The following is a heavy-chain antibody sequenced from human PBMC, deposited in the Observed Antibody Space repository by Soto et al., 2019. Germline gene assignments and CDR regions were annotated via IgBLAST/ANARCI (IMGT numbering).Heavy chain of an antibody. J-gene: IGHJ4*02. V-gene: IGHV3-23*01. D-gene: IGHD3-22*01. CDR3: ARDGTLYDSSGYYYLY. CDR1: GFTFSSYA. CDR2: ISGTGGTT. Sequence: GGSLRLSCAASGFTFSSYAMSWVRQAPAEGLEWVSVISGTGGTTYYADSVKGRFTISRDNSENTLYLRMNSLTAEDTAVYYCARDGTLYDSSGYYYLYWGQGTLVTVSS.